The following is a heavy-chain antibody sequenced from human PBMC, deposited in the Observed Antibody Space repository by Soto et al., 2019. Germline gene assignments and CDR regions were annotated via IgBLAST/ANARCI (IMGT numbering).Heavy chain of an antibody. CDR1: GFTFSSYE. CDR3: ACSKETLLWFGESSFDP. V-gene: IGHV3-48*03. Sequence: GESLKISCAASGFTFSSYEMNWVRQAPGKGLEWVSYISSSGSTIYYADSVKGRFTISRDNAKNSLYLQMNSLRAEDTAVYYCACSKETLLWFGESSFDPWGQGTLVTVSS. J-gene: IGHJ5*02. CDR2: ISSSGSTI. D-gene: IGHD3-10*01.